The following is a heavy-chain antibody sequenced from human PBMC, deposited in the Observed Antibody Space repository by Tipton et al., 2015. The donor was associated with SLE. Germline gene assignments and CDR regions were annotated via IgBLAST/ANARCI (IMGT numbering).Heavy chain of an antibody. CDR3: ASTRHGDSGIYPGAFDI. D-gene: IGHD1-26*01. Sequence: LRLSCTVSGGSINSGSYYWSWIRPSAGKGLEWLGRIYTSGATNYSPSLNSRVTISVDTSKNQFSLQLKSLTAADTAVYYCASTRHGDSGIYPGAFDIWGQGTMVTVSS. V-gene: IGHV4-61*02. CDR1: GGSINSGSYY. CDR2: IYTSGAT. J-gene: IGHJ3*02.